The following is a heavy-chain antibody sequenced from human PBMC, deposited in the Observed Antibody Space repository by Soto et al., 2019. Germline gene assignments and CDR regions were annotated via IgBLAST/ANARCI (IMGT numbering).Heavy chain of an antibody. CDR3: AKGPSWSGYSVDV. V-gene: IGHV3-30*18. CDR1: GFTFSSYG. D-gene: IGHD3-3*01. J-gene: IGHJ6*02. Sequence: GSLRLSCAASGFTFSSYGMHWVRQAPGKGLEWVAVISYDGSNKYYADSVKGRFTISRDNSKNTLYLQMNSLRAEDTAVYYCAKGPSWSGYSVDVRGQGTTVTVSS. CDR2: ISYDGSNK.